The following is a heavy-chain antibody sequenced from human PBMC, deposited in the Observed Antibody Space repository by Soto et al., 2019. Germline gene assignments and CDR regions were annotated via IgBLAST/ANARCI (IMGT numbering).Heavy chain of an antibody. Sequence: SETLSLTCTVSGGSISSSSYYWGWIRQPPGKGLEWIGSIYYSGSTYYNPSLKSRVTISVDTSKNQFSLKLSSVTAADTAVYYCARQQTSYDFWSGYSAYYFDYWGQGTLVTVSS. CDR2: IYYSGST. CDR1: GGSISSSSYY. D-gene: IGHD3-3*01. J-gene: IGHJ4*02. CDR3: ARQQTSYDFWSGYSAYYFDY. V-gene: IGHV4-39*01.